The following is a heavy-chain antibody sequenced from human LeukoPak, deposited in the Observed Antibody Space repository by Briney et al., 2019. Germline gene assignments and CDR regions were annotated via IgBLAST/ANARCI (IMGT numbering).Heavy chain of an antibody. CDR2: IYSGGST. J-gene: IGHJ4*02. CDR3: ARGTTMVRVLDY. CDR1: GFTVSSSY. D-gene: IGHD3-10*01. Sequence: GGSLRLSCAVSGFTVSSSYMSWVRQAPGKGLEWVSVIYSGGSTYYADSVKGRFTISRDNSKNTLYLQMNSLRAEDTAVYYCARGTTMVRVLDYWGQGTLVTVSS. V-gene: IGHV3-53*01.